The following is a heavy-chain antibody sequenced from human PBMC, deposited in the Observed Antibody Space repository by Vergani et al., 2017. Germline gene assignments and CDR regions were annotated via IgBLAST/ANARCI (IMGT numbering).Heavy chain of an antibody. Sequence: QMQLQESGPGLVKASETLSLTCTVSGDSIISRSYYWGWIRQPPGKGLEWIGSIYNSGNGDSSSSLKSRVTISADTSKNQFSLKLSSVTAADTAVYYCARQNYDFWSGSNYYYYYMDVWGKGTTVTVSS. D-gene: IGHD3-3*01. CDR3: ARQNYDFWSGSNYYYYYMDV. J-gene: IGHJ6*03. CDR2: IYNSGNG. CDR1: GDSIISRSYY. V-gene: IGHV4-39*01.